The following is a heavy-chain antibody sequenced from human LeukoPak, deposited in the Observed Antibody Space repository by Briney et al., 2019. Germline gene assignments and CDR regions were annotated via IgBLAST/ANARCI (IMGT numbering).Heavy chain of an antibody. CDR2: KSYDGSNK. CDR1: GFTFSSYA. CDR3: ARDYDSSGYSDY. V-gene: IGHV3-30-3*01. D-gene: IGHD3-22*01. Sequence: GGSLRLSCAASGFTFSSYAMHWVRQAPGKGLEGVAVKSYDGSNKYYADSVKGRFTISRDNSKNTLYLQMNSLRAEDTAVYYCARDYDSSGYSDYWGQGTLVTVSS. J-gene: IGHJ4*02.